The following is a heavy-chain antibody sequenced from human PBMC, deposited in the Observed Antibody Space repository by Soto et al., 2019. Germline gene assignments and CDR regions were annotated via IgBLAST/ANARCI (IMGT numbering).Heavy chain of an antibody. J-gene: IGHJ5*01. Sequence: ASVKVSCKAFGYTFTSYGINWVRQAPGQGLEWMGWISGYDGNTNYAQKFQGRVTMTTDTSTSTGYMELRSLRSDDTALYYCARVGYSYGSRGLDSWGQEPWSPSPQ. V-gene: IGHV1-18*04. CDR2: ISGYDGNT. D-gene: IGHD5-18*01. CDR3: ARVGYSYGSRGLDS. CDR1: GYTFTSYG.